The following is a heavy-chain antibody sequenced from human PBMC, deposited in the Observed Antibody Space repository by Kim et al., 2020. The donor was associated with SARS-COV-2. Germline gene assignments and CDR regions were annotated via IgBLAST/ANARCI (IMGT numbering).Heavy chain of an antibody. D-gene: IGHD6-13*01. V-gene: IGHV1-69*13. CDR3: ARDIAGQDAFDI. CDR2: IIPIFGTA. Sequence: SVKVSCKASGGTFSSYAINWVRQASGQGLEWMGGIIPIFGTANYAQKFQGRVTITADESTSTAYMELSSLRPEDTAVYYCARDIAGQDAFDIWGQGTMV. CDR1: GGTFSSYA. J-gene: IGHJ3*02.